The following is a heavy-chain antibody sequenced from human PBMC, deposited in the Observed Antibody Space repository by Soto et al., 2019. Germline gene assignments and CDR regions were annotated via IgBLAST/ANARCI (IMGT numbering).Heavy chain of an antibody. V-gene: IGHV4-61*01. Sequence: QVHLQESGPGHVKTSETLSLTCSVSGGSVSSDIYYWNWIRQPPGKGLEWIGYIYDTESTNYNPSLKGRVTQSDDTSTNQISLKVNSVTAADTAVYYCARAPYGDYGQFDSWGGGTLVTVSS. CDR1: GGSVSSDIYY. J-gene: IGHJ4*02. CDR2: IYDTEST. CDR3: ARAPYGDYGQFDS. D-gene: IGHD4-17*01.